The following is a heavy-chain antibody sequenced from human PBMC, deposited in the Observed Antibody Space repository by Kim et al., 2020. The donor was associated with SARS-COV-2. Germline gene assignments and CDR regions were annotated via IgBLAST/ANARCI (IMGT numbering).Heavy chain of an antibody. CDR3: AKDNTPLFSTRDSSSFYFDY. CDR2: ISWNSGTI. D-gene: IGHD6-6*01. CDR1: GFTFGDYA. V-gene: IGHV3-9*01. J-gene: IGHJ4*02. Sequence: GGSLRLSCATSGFTFGDYAMHWVRQVPGKGLEWVSGISWNSGTIGYADSVKGRFTISRDNAKNSLYLQMNSLRAEDTALYYCAKDNTPLFSTRDSSSFYFDYWGQGTLVTVSS.